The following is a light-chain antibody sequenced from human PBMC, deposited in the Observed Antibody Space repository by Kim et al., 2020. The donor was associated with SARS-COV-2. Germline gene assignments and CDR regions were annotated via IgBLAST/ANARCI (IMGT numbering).Light chain of an antibody. Sequence: AMGQTVRLTCQGDSLRNYYATWDQQRPGQAPTLVLYGKYDRPSGIPDRFSGSASGNTASLTITGAQAEDEADYYCNSRDSSGDHVVFGGGTQLTVL. V-gene: IGLV3-19*01. CDR3: NSRDSSGDHVV. CDR2: GKY. J-gene: IGLJ3*02. CDR1: SLRNYY.